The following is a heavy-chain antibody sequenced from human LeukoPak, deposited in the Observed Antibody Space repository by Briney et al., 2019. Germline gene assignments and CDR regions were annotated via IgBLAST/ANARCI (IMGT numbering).Heavy chain of an antibody. CDR1: GDSVSSNSAA. CDR2: TYYRSKWYN. D-gene: IGHD2-15*01. Sequence: SQTLSLTCAISGDSVSSNSAAWNWIRQSPSRGLEWLGRTYYRSKWYNDYAVSVKSRITINPDTSKNQFSLQLNSVTPEDTAVYHCNRWHISGVSYSNVWGQGTLVTVSS. V-gene: IGHV6-1*01. J-gene: IGHJ4*02. CDR3: NRWHISGVSYSNV.